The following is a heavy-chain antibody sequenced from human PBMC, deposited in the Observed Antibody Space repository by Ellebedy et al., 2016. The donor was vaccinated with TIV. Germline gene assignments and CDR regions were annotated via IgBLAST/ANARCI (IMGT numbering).Heavy chain of an antibody. J-gene: IGHJ4*02. CDR2: IYWDDDK. CDR3: AHGELGIVDFDY. V-gene: IGHV2-5*02. CDR1: GFLLTTSGVG. Sequence: SGPTLVKPTQTLTLTCTFSGFLLTTSGVGVGWIRQPPGKALEWLAPIYWDDDKRYSPSLKNRLTITKDTSKNQVVLTVTNMDPVETATYYCAHGELGIVDFDYWGQGTLVTVSS. D-gene: IGHD7-27*01.